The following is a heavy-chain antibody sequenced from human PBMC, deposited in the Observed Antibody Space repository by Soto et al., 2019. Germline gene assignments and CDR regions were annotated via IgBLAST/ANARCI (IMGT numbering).Heavy chain of an antibody. V-gene: IGHV1-18*04. CDR1: ASTFTGYT. D-gene: IGHD4-17*01. J-gene: IGHJ5*02. CDR2: ISTFNGNT. CDR3: ARGTVTSGRWFGP. Sequence: QVHLVQSGTEVKEPGASVKVSCKASASTFTGYTINWVRQAPGQGLEWMGWISTFNGNTKYAGNFEGRVTMTTNTSTTTAYMERTSLTFDVPAVYFCARGTVTSGRWFGPWGQGTLVSVSS.